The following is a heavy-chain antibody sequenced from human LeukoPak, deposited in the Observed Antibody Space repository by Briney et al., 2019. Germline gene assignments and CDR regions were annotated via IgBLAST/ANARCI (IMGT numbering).Heavy chain of an antibody. CDR1: GYIFSNFFSSYG. D-gene: IGHD2-21*02. CDR2: IIPIFGTA. J-gene: IGHJ4*02. Sequence: AASVKVSCKASGYIFSNFFSSYGITWVRQAPGQGLEWMGGIIPIFGTANYAQKFQGRVTITADESTSTAYMELSSLRSEDTAVYYCASGYCGGDCYFDYWGQGTLVTVSS. CDR3: ASGYCGGDCYFDY. V-gene: IGHV1-69*13.